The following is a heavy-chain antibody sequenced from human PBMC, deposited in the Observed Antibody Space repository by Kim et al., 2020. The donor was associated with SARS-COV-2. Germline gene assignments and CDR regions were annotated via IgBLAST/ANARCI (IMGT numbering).Heavy chain of an antibody. V-gene: IGHV3-23*01. J-gene: IGHJ4*02. Sequence: GGSLRLSCAASGFTFSSYAMSWVRQAPGKGLEWVSAISGSGGSTYYADSVKGRFTISRDNSKNTLYLQMNSLRAEDTAVYYCALKYLPYSSFDYWGQGTLVTVSS. CDR1: GFTFSSYA. CDR3: ALKYLPYSSFDY. D-gene: IGHD6-13*01. CDR2: ISGSGGST.